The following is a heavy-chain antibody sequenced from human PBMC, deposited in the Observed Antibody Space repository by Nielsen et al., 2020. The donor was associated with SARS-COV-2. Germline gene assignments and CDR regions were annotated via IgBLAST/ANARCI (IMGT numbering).Heavy chain of an antibody. CDR2: MWYDGSNK. Sequence: GESLKISCAASGFTFSGYGMHWVRQAPGKGLEWVAVMWYDGSNKYYADSVKGRFTISRDNSKNTLYLQMNSLRAEDTAVYYCARGYYDILYAFDIWGQGTMVTVSS. D-gene: IGHD3-9*01. V-gene: IGHV3-33*01. CDR1: GFTFSGYG. CDR3: ARGYYDILYAFDI. J-gene: IGHJ3*02.